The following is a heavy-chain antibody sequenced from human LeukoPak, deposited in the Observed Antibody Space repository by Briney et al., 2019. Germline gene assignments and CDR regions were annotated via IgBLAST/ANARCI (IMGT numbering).Heavy chain of an antibody. CDR3: ARGGGYGSGSFYTNSYFYAMDV. V-gene: IGHV6-1*01. D-gene: IGHD3-10*01. J-gene: IGHJ6*02. Sequence: SQTLSLTCGISGDSISSNTASWNWIRQSPSRGLEWLGRTYYRSKWSTDYAESVKSRITINADTSKNQFSLQLSSVTPEDTAVYYCARGGGYGSGSFYTNSYFYAMDVWGQGTSVTVSS. CDR2: TYYRSKWST. CDR1: GDSISSNTAS.